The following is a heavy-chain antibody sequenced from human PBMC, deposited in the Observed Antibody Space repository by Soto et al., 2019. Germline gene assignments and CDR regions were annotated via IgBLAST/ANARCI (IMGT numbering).Heavy chain of an antibody. V-gene: IGHV3-9*01. CDR3: AKESVSATTSYSQYFARDV. CDR2: ISWNGGRI. D-gene: IGHD2-15*01. J-gene: IGHJ6*02. Sequence: EVQLVESGGGLVQPGRSLRLSCAASGFSFDDYAMHWVRQTPGKGLEWVSGISWNGGRIGYADSVKGRFTISRDKAKKSLYLQMNSLRPEDTALYFCAKESVSATTSYSQYFARDVWGRGTKVTVSS. CDR1: GFSFDDYA.